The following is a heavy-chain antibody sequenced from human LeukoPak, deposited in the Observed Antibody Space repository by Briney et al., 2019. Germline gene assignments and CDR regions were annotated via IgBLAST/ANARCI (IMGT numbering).Heavy chain of an antibody. J-gene: IGHJ4*02. Sequence: ASVKVSCKASGYTFTGYYMHWVRQAPGQGLEWMGWINPNSGGTNYAQKFQGGVTMTRDTSISTAYMELSRLRSDDTAVYYCVSDYYDYVWGSYPSQPYWGQGTLVTVSS. CDR2: INPNSGGT. D-gene: IGHD3-16*02. CDR1: GYTFTGYY. CDR3: VSDYYDYVWGSYPSQPY. V-gene: IGHV1-2*02.